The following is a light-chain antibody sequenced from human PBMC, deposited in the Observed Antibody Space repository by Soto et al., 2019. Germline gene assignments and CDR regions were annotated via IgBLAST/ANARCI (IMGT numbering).Light chain of an antibody. V-gene: IGKV3-15*01. CDR1: QTITRN. Sequence: EIVLTQSPASLSLSPGERATLSCRASQTITRNLAWYQQKPGQAPRLLIYGVSTRATAIPARFSGSGSGTEFTLTISSLQSEDFALYYCQQYNNWPPLTFGGGTKVEIK. J-gene: IGKJ4*01. CDR2: GVS. CDR3: QQYNNWPPLT.